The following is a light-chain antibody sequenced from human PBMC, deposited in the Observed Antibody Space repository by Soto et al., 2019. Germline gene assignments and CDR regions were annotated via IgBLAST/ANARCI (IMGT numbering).Light chain of an antibody. CDR3: QQLNSYPIP. J-gene: IGKJ5*01. CDR1: QGISSF. V-gene: IGKV1-9*01. CDR2: AAS. Sequence: DIQLTQSPSFLSASVGDRVTITCRASQGISSFLAWYQLKPGKAPKFLIYAASTLQSGVSSRFSGSGSGTEFTLIISNLQPEDFATYYCQQLNSYPIPFGQGTRLEIK.